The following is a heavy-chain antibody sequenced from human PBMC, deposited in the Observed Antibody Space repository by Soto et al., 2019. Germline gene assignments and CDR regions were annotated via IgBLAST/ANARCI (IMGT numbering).Heavy chain of an antibody. CDR1: GVSITSGGYS. J-gene: IGHJ6*02. Sequence: LSLTCTVSGVSITSGGYSWTWTRQSPGKGLEWIGYTYQSGSAYYNPSLKSRVTISVDRSKNQFSLNLTSVTAADTAVYYCARDYYGMDVWGQGTTVTVSS. V-gene: IGHV4-30-2*06. CDR3: ARDYYGMDV. CDR2: TYQSGSA.